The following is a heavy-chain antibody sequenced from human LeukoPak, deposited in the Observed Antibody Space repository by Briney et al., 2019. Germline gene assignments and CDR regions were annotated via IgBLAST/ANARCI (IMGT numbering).Heavy chain of an antibody. CDR2: IYTSGST. V-gene: IGHV4-4*07. J-gene: IGHJ4*02. Sequence: SETLSLTYTVSGGSISSYYWSWIRQPAGKGLEWIGRIYTSGSTNYNPSLKSRVTMSVDTSKNQFSLKLSSVTAADTAVYYCASLYSYGGGLDYWGQGTLVTVSS. D-gene: IGHD5-18*01. CDR3: ASLYSYGGGLDY. CDR1: GGSISSYY.